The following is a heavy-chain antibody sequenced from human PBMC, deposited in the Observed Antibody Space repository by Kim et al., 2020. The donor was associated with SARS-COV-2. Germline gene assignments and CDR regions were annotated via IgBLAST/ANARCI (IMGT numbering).Heavy chain of an antibody. CDR2: ITPYNGNT. J-gene: IGHJ4*02. CDR3: ATGRGYSYGLDY. D-gene: IGHD5-18*01. CDR1: GYTFTSSA. Sequence: ASVKVSCKTSGYTFTSSALNWVRQAPGQGLEWMGWITPYNGNTNYAQKVHGRVTMTADTSTSTAYMEMTSLTSDDTAVYYCATGRGYSYGLDYWGQGTLVTVP. V-gene: IGHV1-18*01.